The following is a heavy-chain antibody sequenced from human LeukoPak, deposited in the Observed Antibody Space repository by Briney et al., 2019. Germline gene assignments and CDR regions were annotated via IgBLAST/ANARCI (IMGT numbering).Heavy chain of an antibody. CDR3: ARGGLRYLDLDAFDI. CDR1: GFTFSSYS. D-gene: IGHD3-3*01. CDR2: ISSSSSYI. Sequence: GGSLRLSCAASGFTFSSYSMNWVRQAPGKGLGWVSSISSSSSYIYYADSVKGRFTISRDNAKNSLYLQMNSLRAEDTAVYYCARGGLRYLDLDAFDIWGQGTMVTVSS. V-gene: IGHV3-21*01. J-gene: IGHJ3*02.